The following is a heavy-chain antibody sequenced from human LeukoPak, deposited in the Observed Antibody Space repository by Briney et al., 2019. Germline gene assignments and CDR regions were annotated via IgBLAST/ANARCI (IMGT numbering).Heavy chain of an antibody. CDR2: IYYSGST. CDR1: GGSISSYY. CDR3: ARAPYYYYMDV. J-gene: IGHJ6*03. V-gene: IGHV4-59*13. Sequence: SETLSLTCTVSGGSISSYYWSWLGQPPRKGLEWIGYIYYSGSTNYSPSLKSRVTKSVDTSKNHFSPKLSSLTAADTAVYYCARAPYYYYMDVWARGPRSPSP.